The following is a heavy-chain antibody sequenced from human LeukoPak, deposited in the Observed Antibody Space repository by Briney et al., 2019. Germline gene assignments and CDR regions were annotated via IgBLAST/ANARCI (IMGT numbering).Heavy chain of an antibody. V-gene: IGHV3-30*04. Sequence: GGSLRLSGVAYGFTFSTYALHWVRQAPGKGLGWVAVISYDGRDKYYADSVKGRCTISRENSKKTVYLQMTSLRAEDTAVYYCVRTRREAAIHNACDIWGQGTMVTVSS. J-gene: IGHJ3*02. CDR3: VRTRREAAIHNACDI. CDR2: ISYDGRDK. D-gene: IGHD6-13*01. CDR1: GFTFSTYA.